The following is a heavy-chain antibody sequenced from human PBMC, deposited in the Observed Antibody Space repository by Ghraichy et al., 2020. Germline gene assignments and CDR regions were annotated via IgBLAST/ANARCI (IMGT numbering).Heavy chain of an antibody. CDR1: GFTSSNYG. J-gene: IGHJ4*02. CDR2: ISYDGSNK. V-gene: IGHV3-30*03. CDR3: ATWGESSSFNFDY. D-gene: IGHD7-27*01. Sequence: GGSLRLSCAASGFTSSNYGMHWVRQAPGKGLEWVAHISYDGSNKYYADSVKGRFAISRDYSKNTLYLQMTSLRPEDTAVYYCATWGESSSFNFDYWGQGTLVTVS.